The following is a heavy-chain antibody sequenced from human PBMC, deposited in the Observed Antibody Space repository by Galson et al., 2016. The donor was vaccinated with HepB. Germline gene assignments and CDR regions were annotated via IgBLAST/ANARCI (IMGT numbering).Heavy chain of an antibody. CDR3: ARQGYSYADY. D-gene: IGHD2-2*01. CDR1: GGSISSYY. J-gene: IGHJ4*02. CDR2: IDYTGDT. Sequence: LSLTCTVSGGSISSYYWSWMRQSPGKGLEWIGYIDYTGDTDYNPSLKSRVTISVDTSKNQFSLRLSSVTAADTAVYYCARQGYSYADYWGQGTLVTVSS. V-gene: IGHV4-59*08.